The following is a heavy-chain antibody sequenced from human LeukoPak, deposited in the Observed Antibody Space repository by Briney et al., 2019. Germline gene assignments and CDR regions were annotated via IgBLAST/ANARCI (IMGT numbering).Heavy chain of an antibody. D-gene: IGHD2-15*01. J-gene: IGHJ4*02. CDR3: ARDRTYCSGGSCYLGSFDY. Sequence: GGSLRLSCAASGFTFSNYAMSWVRQAPGKGLEWVSAINDSGGSTYYADSVKGRFTISRDNSKNTLYLQMNSLRAEDTAVYYCARDRTYCSGGSCYLGSFDYWGQGTLVTVSS. CDR1: GFTFSNYA. CDR2: INDSGGST. V-gene: IGHV3-23*01.